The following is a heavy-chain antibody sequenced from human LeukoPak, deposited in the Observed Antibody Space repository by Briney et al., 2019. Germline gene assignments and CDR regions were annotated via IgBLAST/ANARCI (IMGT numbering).Heavy chain of an antibody. CDR3: ARGAPENYYHSSGPLDY. Sequence: SETLSLTCTVSGRSISSGDFYWSWIRQSPEKGLEWIGYILYIGTTYYNPSLKSRVSMSVDASKNQFSLKLSSVTAADTAVYYCARGAPENYYHSSGPLDYWGQGTLVTVSS. V-gene: IGHV4-30-4*01. D-gene: IGHD3-22*01. CDR1: GRSISSGDFY. CDR2: ILYIGTT. J-gene: IGHJ4*02.